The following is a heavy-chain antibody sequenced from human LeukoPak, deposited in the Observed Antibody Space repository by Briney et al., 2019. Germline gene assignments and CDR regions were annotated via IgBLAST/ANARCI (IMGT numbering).Heavy chain of an antibody. CDR3: ARVEETYGSGSYFNY. CDR2: ISAYNGNT. Sequence: EASVKVSCKASGYTFTSYGISWVRQAPGQGLEWMGWISAYNGNTNYAQKLQGRVTMTTDTSTSTAYMELRSLRSDDTAVYYCARVEETYGSGSYFNYWGQGTLVTVSS. V-gene: IGHV1-18*01. CDR1: GYTFTSYG. J-gene: IGHJ4*02. D-gene: IGHD3-10*01.